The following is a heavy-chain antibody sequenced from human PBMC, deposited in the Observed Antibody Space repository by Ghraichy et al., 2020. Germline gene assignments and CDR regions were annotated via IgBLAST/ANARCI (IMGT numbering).Heavy chain of an antibody. CDR2: IYNRGRT. CDR3: ARLVAVTERDTFDV. Sequence: SETLSLTCTVSNGSISSSSFYWVWIRQSPMKALEWIGSIYNRGRTSYNPSLQSRVTISADTSKNEFSLEVRSVTAADTAIYYCARLVAVTERDTFDVWGQGTMVTVSS. J-gene: IGHJ3*01. V-gene: IGHV4-39*01. CDR1: NGSISSSSFY. D-gene: IGHD2-21*02.